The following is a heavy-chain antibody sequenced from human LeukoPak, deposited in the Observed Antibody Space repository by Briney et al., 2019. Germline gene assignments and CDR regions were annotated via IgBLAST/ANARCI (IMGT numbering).Heavy chain of an antibody. J-gene: IGHJ6*02. CDR2: ISSSSSYI. V-gene: IGHV3-21*01. CDR1: GFTFSSYS. CDR3: ARARGGGRRPEYYYYGMDV. D-gene: IGHD2-15*01. Sequence: PGGSLRLSCAASGFTFSSYSMNWVRPAPGKGLEWVSSISSSSSYIYYADSVKGRFTISRDNSKNTLYLQMNSLRAEDTAVYYCARARGGGRRPEYYYYGMDVWGQGTTVTVSS.